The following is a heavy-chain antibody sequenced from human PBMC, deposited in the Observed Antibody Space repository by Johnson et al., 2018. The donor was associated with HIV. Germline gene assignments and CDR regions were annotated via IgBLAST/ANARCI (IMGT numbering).Heavy chain of an antibody. CDR2: IYYDGGNK. D-gene: IGHD1-26*01. J-gene: IGHJ3*02. CDR1: GFTFRSYG. CDR3: ARDRPRGSYYVDAFDI. V-gene: IGHV3-30*03. Sequence: QVQLVESVGGVVQPGTSLRLSCAASGFTFRSYGMHWVRQAPGKGLEWVAFIYYDGGNKYYADSLNGRFTISRDNSKNTLYLQMNSLRAEDTAVYYCARDRPRGSYYVDAFDIWGQGTLVTVSS.